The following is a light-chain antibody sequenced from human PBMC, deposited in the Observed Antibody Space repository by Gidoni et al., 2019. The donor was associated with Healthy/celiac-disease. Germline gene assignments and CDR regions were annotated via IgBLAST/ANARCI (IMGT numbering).Light chain of an antibody. CDR3: QQRSNWRSAT. CDR2: DAS. V-gene: IGKV3-11*01. J-gene: IGKJ1*01. Sequence: IVLTQSPATLSLSPGERATLSCRASQSVSSYLAWYQQKPGQAPRLLIYDASNRATGIPARFSGSGSGTDFTLTISSLEPEDFAVYYCQQRSNWRSATFGQGTKVEIK. CDR1: QSVSSY.